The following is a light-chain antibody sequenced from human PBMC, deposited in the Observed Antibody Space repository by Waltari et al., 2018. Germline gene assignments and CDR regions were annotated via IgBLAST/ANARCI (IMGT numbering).Light chain of an antibody. CDR3: SSYTTGSTRYV. V-gene: IGLV2-14*01. Sequence: QSALPQPASVSGSPGQSITISCTGTSSDIGAYNFVSWYQNHPGNAPKVMIYDVNHRPAGVSCRFSGSKSGNTASLTISGLQAEDEADYYCSSYTTGSTRYVFGSGTKVTVL. CDR1: SSDIGAYNF. CDR2: DVN. J-gene: IGLJ1*01.